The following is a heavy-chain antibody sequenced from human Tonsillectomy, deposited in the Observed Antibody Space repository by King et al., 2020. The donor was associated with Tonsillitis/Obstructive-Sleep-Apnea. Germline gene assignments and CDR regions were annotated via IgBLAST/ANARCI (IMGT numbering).Heavy chain of an antibody. CDR3: ARENSTPSLFDP. CDR1: GGSISSGGYY. CDR2: IYYSGST. J-gene: IGHJ5*02. V-gene: IGHV4-31*03. Sequence: VQLQESGPGLVKPSQTLSLTCTVSGGSISSGGYYWSWIRQHPGKGLEWIGYIYYSGSTYYNPSLKSRVTISVDTSKNQFSLNLSSVTAADTAVYYCARENSTPSLFDPWGQGTRVTVSS. D-gene: IGHD2-2*01.